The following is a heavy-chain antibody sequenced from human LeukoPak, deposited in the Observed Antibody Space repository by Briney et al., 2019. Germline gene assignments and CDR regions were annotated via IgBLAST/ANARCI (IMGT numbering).Heavy chain of an antibody. J-gene: IGHJ4*02. V-gene: IGHV3-23*01. CDR3: SKWGDYDVLTGYYDSDF. CDR2: IVGSGGST. D-gene: IGHD3-9*01. Sequence: GASLRLSCAASGFAFSNYAMSWVRQAPGKGLEWVSAIVGSGGSTYYADSVKGRFSISRDNSRNTLFLQMNSLRVEDTALYYCSKWGDYDVLTGYYDSDFWGQGTLVTVSS. CDR1: GFAFSNYA.